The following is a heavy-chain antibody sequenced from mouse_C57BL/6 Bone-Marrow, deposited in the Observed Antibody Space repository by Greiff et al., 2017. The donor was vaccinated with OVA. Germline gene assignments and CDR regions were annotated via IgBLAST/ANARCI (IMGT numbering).Heavy chain of an antibody. CDR3: ARRGIYDGYYDYAVDY. CDR1: GYTFTGYW. J-gene: IGHJ4*01. CDR2: ILPGSGST. D-gene: IGHD2-3*01. Sequence: QVQLQQSGAELMKPGASVKLSCKATGYTFTGYWIEWVKQRPGHGLEWIGEILPGSGSTNYNEKFKGKATFTADTSSNTAYMQLSSLTTEDSAIYYCARRGIYDGYYDYAVDYWGKRTSVTVSS. V-gene: IGHV1-9*01.